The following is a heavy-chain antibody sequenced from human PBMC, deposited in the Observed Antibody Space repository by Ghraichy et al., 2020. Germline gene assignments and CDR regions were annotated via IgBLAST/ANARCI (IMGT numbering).Heavy chain of an antibody. CDR3: ARAAWDVSDFWTGFGGYLDY. J-gene: IGHJ4*02. V-gene: IGHV3-64*01. Sequence: ESLNISCVVSELNFSPHAMHWVRQAPGKGLEYVSAISSGGGNTYYAKSVKGRFTISRDDSTSTLYLQMGSLRAGDTAVYYCARAAWDVSDFWTGFGGYLDYWGQGILVTVSS. CDR2: ISSGGGNT. CDR1: ELNFSPHA. D-gene: IGHD3/OR15-3a*01.